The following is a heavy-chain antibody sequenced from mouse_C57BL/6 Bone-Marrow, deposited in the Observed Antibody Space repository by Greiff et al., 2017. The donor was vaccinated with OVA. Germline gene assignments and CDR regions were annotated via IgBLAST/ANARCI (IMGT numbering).Heavy chain of an antibody. CDR2: INPGSGGT. V-gene: IGHV1-54*01. Sequence: QVQLQQSGAELVRPGTSVKVSCKASGYAFTNYLIEWVKQRPGQGLEWIGVINPGSGGTNYNEKFKGKATLTADKSSSTAYMQLSSLTSEDSAVYFCARSYYGFAYWGQGTLVTVSA. J-gene: IGHJ3*01. CDR3: ARSYYGFAY. CDR1: GYAFTNYL. D-gene: IGHD1-1*01.